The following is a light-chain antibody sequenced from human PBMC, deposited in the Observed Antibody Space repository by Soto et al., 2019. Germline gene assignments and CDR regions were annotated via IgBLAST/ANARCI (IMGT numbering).Light chain of an antibody. J-gene: IGLJ2*01. CDR3: PSYDSSLSDAV. V-gene: IGLV1-40*01. CDR1: SSNIGGGYD. CDR2: GNS. Sequence: QSVLTQPPSVSGALGQRVTISCTGSSSNIGGGYDVHWYQQRPGTAPKLLIYGNSNRPSGVPDRFSGSKSGTFASLAITGLQAEDEADYYCPSYDSSLSDAVFGGGTKVTVL.